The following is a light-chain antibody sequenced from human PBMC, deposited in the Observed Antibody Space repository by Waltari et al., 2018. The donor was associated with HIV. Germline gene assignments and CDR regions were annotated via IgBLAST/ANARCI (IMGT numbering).Light chain of an antibody. Sequence: QSALPQPSSVSGSPAQSITISCTGPSSDCGSYYYLHCHQQHPGKAPKLMCYEVIHRPSWVSNRFSGSKSGNSASLTISGLLAEDAAVYYCSSYTGSSTYVFGTGTKVTVL. CDR3: SSYTGSSTYV. V-gene: IGLV2-14*01. CDR1: SSDCGSYYY. J-gene: IGLJ1*01. CDR2: EVI.